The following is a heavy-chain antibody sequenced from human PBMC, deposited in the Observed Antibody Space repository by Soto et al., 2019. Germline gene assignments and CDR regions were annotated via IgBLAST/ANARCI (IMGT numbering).Heavy chain of an antibody. D-gene: IGHD3-10*01. CDR2: MNPNSGNT. CDR3: ARGFSTSLGESPAYYMDV. V-gene: IGHV1-8*01. Sequence: ASVKVSCKASGYTFTSYDINWVRQATGQGLEWMGWMNPNSGNTGYAQKFQGRVTMTRNTSISTAYMELSSLRSEDTAVYYCARGFSTSLGESPAYYMDVWGKGTTVTVSS. CDR1: GYTFTSYD. J-gene: IGHJ6*03.